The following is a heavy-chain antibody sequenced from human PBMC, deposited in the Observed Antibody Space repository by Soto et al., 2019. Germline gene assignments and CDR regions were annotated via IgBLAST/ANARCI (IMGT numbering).Heavy chain of an antibody. CDR1: GGSISRYY. CDR2: FHTNGNT. D-gene: IGHD6-19*01. Sequence: PSETRSLTWTVSGGSISRYYWSCIGQSAGKGLEWIGRFHTNGNTNYNPSLKSRITMSEDTSKNQFSPKLSSVTAADTAVYYCAREVAAPLGWFDPCGQGTLVTVSS. CDR3: AREVAAPLGWFDP. J-gene: IGHJ5*02. V-gene: IGHV4-4*07.